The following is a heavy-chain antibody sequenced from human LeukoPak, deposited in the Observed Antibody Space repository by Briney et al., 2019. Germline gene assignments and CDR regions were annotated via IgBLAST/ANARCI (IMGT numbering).Heavy chain of an antibody. V-gene: IGHV4-38-2*02. CDR2: IYHSGST. CDR3: ARDRYCSSTSCYGGGY. D-gene: IGHD2-2*01. CDR1: GFSISTGYY. J-gene: IGHJ4*02. Sequence: SATLSLTCAVSGFSISTGYYWGCIRQPPGRGLWWVGSIYHSGSTYYTPSLTSRATISADTSKNQFSLKLSSVTAAGTAVSYCARDRYCSSTSCYGGGYWGQGALVTVSS.